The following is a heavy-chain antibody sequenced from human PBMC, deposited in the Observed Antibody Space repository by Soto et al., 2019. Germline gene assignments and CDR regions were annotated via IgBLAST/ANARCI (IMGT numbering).Heavy chain of an antibody. V-gene: IGHV3-11*06. D-gene: IGHD3-22*01. CDR1: GFTFSDYY. Sequence: PGGSLRLSCAASGFTFSDYYMSWIRQAPGKGLEWVSYISSSSSYTNYADSVKGRFTISRDNAKNSLYLQMNSLRAEDTAVYYCARDGNYYDSSSFDYWGQGTLVTVSS. CDR3: ARDGNYYDSSSFDY. J-gene: IGHJ4*02. CDR2: ISSSSSYT.